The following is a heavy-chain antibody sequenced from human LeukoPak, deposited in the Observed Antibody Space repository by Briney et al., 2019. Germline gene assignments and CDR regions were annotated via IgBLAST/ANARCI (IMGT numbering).Heavy chain of an antibody. J-gene: IGHJ3*02. CDR1: GGSISSSNHY. CDR2: IYYTGST. V-gene: IGHV4-39*07. CDR3: AKEGGSKDAFDI. D-gene: IGHD6-13*01. Sequence: PSETLSLTCTVSGGSISSSNHYWGWIRQPPGKGLEWIGSIYYTGSTYYNPPLKSRVTISVDTSKNQFSLKLTSLTAADTAVYYCAKEGGSKDAFDIWGQGTMVTVSS.